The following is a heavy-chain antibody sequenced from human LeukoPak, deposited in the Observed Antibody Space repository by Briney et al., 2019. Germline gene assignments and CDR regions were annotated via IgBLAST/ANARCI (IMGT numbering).Heavy chain of an antibody. Sequence: GGSLRLSCAASGLTFSGYAINWVRQAPGKGLEWVSTITTSGGTTYYADSVKGRFTISRDSSKNTLYLQMNSLRAEDTAVYYCAKGGENWSPDYWGQGTLVTVSS. D-gene: IGHD1-1*01. J-gene: IGHJ4*02. CDR2: ITTSGGTT. CDR1: GLTFSGYA. V-gene: IGHV3-23*01. CDR3: AKGGENWSPDY.